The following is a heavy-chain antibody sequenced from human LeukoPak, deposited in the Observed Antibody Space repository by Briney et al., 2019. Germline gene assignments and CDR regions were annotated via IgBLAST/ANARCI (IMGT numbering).Heavy chain of an antibody. V-gene: IGHV3-23*01. CDR1: GFTFSSSA. Sequence: GGSLRLSCAASGFTFSSSAMSWVRQVPGEGLEWVSGISASGGSTSYADSVRGRFTISRDNSKNTLYVQMNSLRDEDTAVYYCSRDWGGYDRSGYFDYWGQGTLVTVSS. J-gene: IGHJ4*02. D-gene: IGHD3-22*01. CDR3: SRDWGGYDRSGYFDY. CDR2: ISASGGST.